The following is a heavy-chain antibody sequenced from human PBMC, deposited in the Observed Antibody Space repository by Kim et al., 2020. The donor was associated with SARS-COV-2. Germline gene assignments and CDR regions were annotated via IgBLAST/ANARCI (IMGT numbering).Heavy chain of an antibody. Sequence: GGSLRLSCAASGFSFSGYSMNWVRQAPGKGLEWISYISSSGATIYYGDSVKGRFTISRDNAKNSLFLHMGSLRDEDTAVYYCARDLYGDYVADSWGQGTLVTASS. J-gene: IGHJ1*01. CDR3: ARDLYGDYVADS. CDR2: ISSSGATI. D-gene: IGHD4-17*01. CDR1: GFSFSGYS. V-gene: IGHV3-48*02.